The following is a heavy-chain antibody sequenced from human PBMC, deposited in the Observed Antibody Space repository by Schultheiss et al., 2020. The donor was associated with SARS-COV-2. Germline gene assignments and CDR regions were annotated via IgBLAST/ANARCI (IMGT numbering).Heavy chain of an antibody. J-gene: IGHJ3*02. D-gene: IGHD1-26*01. CDR2: ISWNSGSI. CDR1: GFTFDDYA. V-gene: IGHV3-9*01. Sequence: GGSLRLSCAASGFTFDDYAMHWVRQAPGKGLEWVSGISWNSGSIGYADSVKGRFTISRDNAKNSLYLRMNSLRAEDTAVYYCAKVLGVGAIYDAFDIWGQGTMVTVSS. CDR3: AKVLGVGAIYDAFDI.